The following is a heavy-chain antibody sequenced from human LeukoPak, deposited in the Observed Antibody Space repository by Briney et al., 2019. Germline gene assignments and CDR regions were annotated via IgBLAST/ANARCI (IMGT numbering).Heavy chain of an antibody. V-gene: IGHV4-59*08. CDR3: ARRYTASPGERFDY. CDR1: GGSISNYY. CDR2: IYSSGNT. J-gene: IGHJ4*02. Sequence: SETLSLTCTVSGGSISNYYWTWIRQPPGKGLEWIGYIYSSGNTNYNPSLNSRVTFSLDTSKNQFSLMLRSLTAADTAVYYCARRYTASPGERFDYWGQGTLVTVSS. D-gene: IGHD2-2*02.